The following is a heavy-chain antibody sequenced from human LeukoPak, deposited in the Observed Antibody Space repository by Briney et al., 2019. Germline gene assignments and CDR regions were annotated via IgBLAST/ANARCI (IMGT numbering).Heavy chain of an antibody. CDR2: INPNSGGT. D-gene: IGHD5-24*01. Sequence: ASVTVSCKASGYTFTGYYMHWVRQAPGQGLEWMGWINPNSGGTTYAQKFQGRVTMTRDTSISTAYMELSRLRSDDTAVYYCARDEDGYNYYFDYWGQGTLVTVSS. V-gene: IGHV1-2*02. J-gene: IGHJ4*02. CDR3: ARDEDGYNYYFDY. CDR1: GYTFTGYY.